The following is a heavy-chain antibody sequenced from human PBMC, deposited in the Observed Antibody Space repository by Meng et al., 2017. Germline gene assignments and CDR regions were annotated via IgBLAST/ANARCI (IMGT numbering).Heavy chain of an antibody. CDR3: AKGGSFTARNNWFDP. Sequence: GESLKISCAASGFTFSSYAMSWVRQAPGKGLEWVSAISGSGGSTCYADSVKGRFTISRDNSKNTLYLQMNSLRAEDTAVYYCAKGGSFTARNNWFDPWGQGTLVTVSS. D-gene: IGHD1-14*01. CDR1: GFTFSSYA. J-gene: IGHJ5*02. CDR2: ISGSGGST. V-gene: IGHV3-23*01.